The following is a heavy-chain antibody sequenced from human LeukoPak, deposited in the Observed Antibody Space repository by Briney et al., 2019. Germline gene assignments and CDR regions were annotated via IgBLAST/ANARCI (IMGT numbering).Heavy chain of an antibody. J-gene: IGHJ4*02. CDR3: AKDDVPSNWGTLGLFDY. D-gene: IGHD7-27*01. Sequence: GGSLRLSCAASGFTFSTYAMNWVRQAPGKGLEWVSAISGSGGSTYYADSVKGRFTISRDNSENTLYLQMNSLRAEDTAVYYCAKDDVPSNWGTLGLFDYWGQGTLVTVSS. CDR1: GFTFSTYA. CDR2: ISGSGGST. V-gene: IGHV3-23*01.